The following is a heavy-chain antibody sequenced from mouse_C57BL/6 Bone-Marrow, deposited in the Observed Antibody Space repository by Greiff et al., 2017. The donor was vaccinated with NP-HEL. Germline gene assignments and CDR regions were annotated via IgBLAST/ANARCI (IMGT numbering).Heavy chain of an antibody. J-gene: IGHJ4*01. CDR1: GYTFTDYY. CDR2: IYPGSGNT. Sequence: QVQLQQSGAELVRPGASVKLSCKASGYTFTDYYINWVKQRPGQGLEWIARIYPGSGNTYYNEKFKGKATLTAEKSSSTAYMQLSSLTSEDSAVYFCARQGYDPYYYAMDYWGQGTSVTVSS. D-gene: IGHD2-2*01. V-gene: IGHV1-76*01. CDR3: ARQGYDPYYYAMDY.